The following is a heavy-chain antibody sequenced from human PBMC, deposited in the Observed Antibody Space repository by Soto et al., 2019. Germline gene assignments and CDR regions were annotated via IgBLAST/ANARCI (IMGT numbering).Heavy chain of an antibody. V-gene: IGHV1-46*01. CDR1: GYTFTSYY. D-gene: IGHD1-26*01. J-gene: IGHJ4*02. CDR3: GRDRTSGGLFDY. Sequence: QVQLVQSGAEVKKPGASVKVSCKASGYTFTSYYMHWVRQAPGQGLEWMGIINPSGGSANYAQKFQGKSTMTRDTSTRNVYMEPSSLRSYGTGGYFCGRDRTSGGLFDYWGQGTLVTVSS. CDR2: INPSGGSA.